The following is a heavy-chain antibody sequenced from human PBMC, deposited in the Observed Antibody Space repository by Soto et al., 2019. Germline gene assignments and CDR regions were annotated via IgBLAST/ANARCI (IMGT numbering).Heavy chain of an antibody. D-gene: IGHD3-9*01. J-gene: IGHJ5*02. CDR3: ARGWSGLVIIRFDP. CDR2: VNHSGST. V-gene: IGHV4-34*01. CDR1: GGSFSGYY. Sequence: QVQLQQWGAGLLKPSETLSLTCAVYGGSFSGYYWSSIRQPPGKGLEWIGEVNHSGSTNYNPSLKSRVTISVDTSKNQLSLKLSYVTAADTAVDYCARGWSGLVIIRFDPWGQGTLVTVSS.